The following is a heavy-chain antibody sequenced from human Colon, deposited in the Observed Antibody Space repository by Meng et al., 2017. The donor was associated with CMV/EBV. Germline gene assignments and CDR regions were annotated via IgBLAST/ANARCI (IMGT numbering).Heavy chain of an antibody. Sequence: CASSGFPFSYYWMHWVRQAPGQGLMWVSLINNDGGTTSYADSVKGRFTISRDNAKNTLYLQVNSLSAEDTAVYYCARELKFWNAMDVWGQGTTVTVSS. V-gene: IGHV3-74*01. D-gene: IGHD1-1*01. CDR2: INNDGGTT. CDR1: GFPFSYYW. J-gene: IGHJ6*02. CDR3: ARELKFWNAMDV.